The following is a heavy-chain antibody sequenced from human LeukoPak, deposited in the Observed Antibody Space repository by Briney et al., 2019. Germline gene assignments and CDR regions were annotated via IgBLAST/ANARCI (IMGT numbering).Heavy chain of an antibody. V-gene: IGHV3-7*01. CDR2: IKQDGNEK. CDR3: ARDRDSSSWYVARFGS. CDR1: GFTFSSYW. Sequence: PGGSLRLSCAASGFTFSSYWMSWVRQAPGKGLEWVANIKQDGNEKYYVDSVKGRFTISRDNAKNSLYLQMNSLKAEDTAVYYCARDRDSSSWYVARFGSWGQGTLVTVSS. J-gene: IGHJ5*02. D-gene: IGHD6-13*01.